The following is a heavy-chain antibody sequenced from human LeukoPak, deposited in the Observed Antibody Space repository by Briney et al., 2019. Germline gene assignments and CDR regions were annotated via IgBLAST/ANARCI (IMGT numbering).Heavy chain of an antibody. CDR2: IIPIFGTA. CDR3: ARGRLQLPTPYDY. CDR1: GGTFSSYA. D-gene: IGHD5-24*01. Sequence: GASVKVSCKASGGTFSSYAISWVRQAPGQGLEWMGGIIPIFGTANYAQKFQGRVTITADESTSTAYMELSSLRSEDTAVYYCARGRLQLPTPYDYWGQGTLVTVPS. V-gene: IGHV1-69*13. J-gene: IGHJ4*02.